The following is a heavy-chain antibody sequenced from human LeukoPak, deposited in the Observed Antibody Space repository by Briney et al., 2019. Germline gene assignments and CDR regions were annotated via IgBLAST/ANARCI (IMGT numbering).Heavy chain of an antibody. CDR2: ISSSSSYI. CDR1: GFTFSSYS. CDR3: ARVGEGVDTAMTTSYYYYGMDV. Sequence: PGGSLRLSCAASGFTFSSYSMNWVRQAPGKGLEWVSSISSSSSYIYYADSVKGRFTISRDNAKNSLYLQMNSLRAEDTAVYYCARVGEGVDTAMTTSYYYYGMDVWGQGTTVTVSS. J-gene: IGHJ6*02. V-gene: IGHV3-21*01. D-gene: IGHD5-18*01.